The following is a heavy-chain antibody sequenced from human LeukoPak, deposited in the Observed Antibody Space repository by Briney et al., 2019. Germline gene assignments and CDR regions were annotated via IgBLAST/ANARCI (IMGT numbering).Heavy chain of an antibody. Sequence: ASVKVSCKASGYTFTGYYMHWVRQAPGQGLEWMGWINPNSGGTNYAQKFQGRVTMTRDTSISTAYMELSRLRSDDTAVYYCARGGKYYDISTGYFAPFDYWGQGTLVTVSS. J-gene: IGHJ4*02. CDR2: INPNSGGT. V-gene: IGHV1-2*02. CDR1: GYTFTGYY. D-gene: IGHD3-9*01. CDR3: ARGGKYYDISTGYFAPFDY.